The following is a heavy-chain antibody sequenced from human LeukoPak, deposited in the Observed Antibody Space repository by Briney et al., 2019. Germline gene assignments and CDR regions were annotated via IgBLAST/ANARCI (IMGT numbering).Heavy chain of an antibody. D-gene: IGHD2-15*01. CDR1: GYTFINYW. CDR3: ARQANHCSGNSCSALYFDS. J-gene: IGHJ4*02. V-gene: IGHV5-51*01. Sequence: GASLKISCKASGYTFINYWIAWVRQLPEKGLKLMGLIYPGDSDTRYNPSFQGHVTISADKSINTAYLQWNSLEASDTATDYCARQANHCSGNSCSALYFDSWGQGTLVTVSS. CDR2: IYPGDSDT.